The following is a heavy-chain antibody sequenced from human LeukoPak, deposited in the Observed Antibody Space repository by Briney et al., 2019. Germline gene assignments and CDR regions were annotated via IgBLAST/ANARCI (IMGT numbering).Heavy chain of an antibody. D-gene: IGHD3-10*01. CDR2: IWYDGSNK. Sequence: GGSLRLSCAASGFTFSDYGMHWVRQAPGKGLEWVAVIWYDGSNKYYADSVKGRFTVSRDNSKNTLDLQMSSQRAEDTAVYYCAREQYGSDDALDIWGQGTLVTVSS. CDR1: GFTFSDYG. J-gene: IGHJ3*02. CDR3: AREQYGSDDALDI. V-gene: IGHV3-33*01.